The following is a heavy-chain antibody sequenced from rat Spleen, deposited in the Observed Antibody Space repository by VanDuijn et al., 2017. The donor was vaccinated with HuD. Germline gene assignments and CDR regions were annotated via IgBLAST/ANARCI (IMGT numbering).Heavy chain of an antibody. CDR2: ISTGGGNT. J-gene: IGHJ2*01. CDR3: TTCDYYDNRFDY. CDR1: GFTFSNYG. V-gene: IGHV5-19*01. D-gene: IGHD1-6*01. Sequence: EVQLVESDGGLVQPGRSLKLSCAASGFTFSNYGMHWIRQAPTKGLEWVASISTGGGNTYYRDSVKGRFTISRDNAKSTLYLQMDSLRSEYTATYYCTTCDYYDNRFDYWGQGVMVTVSS.